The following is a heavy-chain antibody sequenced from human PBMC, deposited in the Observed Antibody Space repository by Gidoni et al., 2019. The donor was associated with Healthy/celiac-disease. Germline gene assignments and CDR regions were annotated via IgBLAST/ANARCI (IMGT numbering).Heavy chain of an antibody. Sequence: QVQLVESGGGVVQPGRSLRLSCAASGFTFSSYAMHWVRQAPGKGLEWVAVISYDGSNKYYADSVKGRFTISRDNSKNTLYLQMNSLRAEDTAVYYCARERVVVTFDAFDIWGQGTMVTVSS. J-gene: IGHJ3*02. CDR2: ISYDGSNK. V-gene: IGHV3-30*04. CDR1: GFTFSSYA. CDR3: ARERVVVTFDAFDI. D-gene: IGHD2-21*02.